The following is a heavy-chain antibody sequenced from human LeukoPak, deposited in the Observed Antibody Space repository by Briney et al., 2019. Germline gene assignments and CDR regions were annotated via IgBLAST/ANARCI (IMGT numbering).Heavy chain of an antibody. CDR3: AKDTYDFWSGYYSFDY. V-gene: IGHV3-23*01. CDR1: AFSLSAYN. CDR2: ISGSGGST. J-gene: IGHJ4*02. D-gene: IGHD3-3*01. Sequence: PGGSLRLSCAASAFSLSAYNMNWVRQAPGKGLEWVSAISGSGGSTYYADSVKGRFTISRDNSKNTLYLQMNSLRAEDTAVYYCAKDTYDFWSGYYSFDYWGQGALVTVSS.